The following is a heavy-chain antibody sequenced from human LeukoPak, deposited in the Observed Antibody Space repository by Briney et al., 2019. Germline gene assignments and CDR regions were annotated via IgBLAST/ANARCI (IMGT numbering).Heavy chain of an antibody. Sequence: GASVKVSCKASGGTFSSYAISWVRQAPGQGLEWMGRIIPILGIANYAQKFQGRVTITADKPTSTAYMELSSLRSEDTAVYYCARDSPIAAAADYWGQGTLVTVSS. CDR1: GGTFSSYA. D-gene: IGHD6-13*01. J-gene: IGHJ4*02. CDR2: IIPILGIA. V-gene: IGHV1-69*04. CDR3: ARDSPIAAAADY.